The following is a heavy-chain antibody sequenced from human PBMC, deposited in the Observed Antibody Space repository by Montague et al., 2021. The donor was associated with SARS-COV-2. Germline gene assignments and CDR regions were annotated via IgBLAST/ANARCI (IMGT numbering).Heavy chain of an antibody. CDR1: GGSFSGYY. J-gene: IGHJ5*02. D-gene: IGHD3-22*01. CDR3: ARGSRITMIVVVIPGGFDP. V-gene: IGHV4-34*01. Sequence: SETLSLTCALYGGSFSGYYWSWIRQPPGKGLEWIGEINHSGSTNYNPSLKSRVTISVDTSKNQFSLKLSSVTAADTAVYYCARGSRITMIVVVIPGGFDPWGQGTLVTVSS. CDR2: INHSGST.